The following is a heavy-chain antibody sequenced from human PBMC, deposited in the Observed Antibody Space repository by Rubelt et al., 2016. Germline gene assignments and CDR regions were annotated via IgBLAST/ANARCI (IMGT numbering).Heavy chain of an antibody. J-gene: IGHJ4*02. Sequence: GKGLEWVSYISSSSSLIYYADSVKGRFTISRDNAKNSLYLQMNSLRAEDTAVYYCARYSGDYEDHGDYWGQGTLVTVSP. CDR2: ISSSSSLI. CDR3: ARYSGDYEDHGDY. V-gene: IGHV3-48*03. D-gene: IGHD4-17*01.